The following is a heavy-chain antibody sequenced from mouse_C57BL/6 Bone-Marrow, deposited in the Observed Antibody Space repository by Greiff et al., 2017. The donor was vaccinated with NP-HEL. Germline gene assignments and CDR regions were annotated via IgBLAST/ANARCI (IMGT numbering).Heavy chain of an antibody. CDR3: ARTSPWFAY. CDR2: INPNNGGT. Sequence: EVQLQQSGPELVKPGASVKIPCKASGYTFTDYNMDWVKQSHGKSLEWIGDINPNNGGTSYNQKFKGKATLTVDKSSSTAYMELRSLTSEDTAVYYCARTSPWFAYWGQGTLVTVSA. J-gene: IGHJ3*01. V-gene: IGHV1-18*01. CDR1: GYTFTDYN.